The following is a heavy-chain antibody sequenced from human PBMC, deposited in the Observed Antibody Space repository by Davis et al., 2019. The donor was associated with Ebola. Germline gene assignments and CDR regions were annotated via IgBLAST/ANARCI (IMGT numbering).Heavy chain of an antibody. Sequence: PGGSLRLSCAASGFSFNSYGMHWVRQAPGKGLEWLAVIWYDGSREYIADSMKGRFSISRDNSRNTLFLQVSSLRVEDTAVYYCARALFYNLFNWLDPWGQGTLVTVSS. V-gene: IGHV3-33*01. CDR1: GFSFNSYG. J-gene: IGHJ5*02. CDR2: IWYDGSRE. D-gene: IGHD5-24*01. CDR3: ARALFYNLFNWLDP.